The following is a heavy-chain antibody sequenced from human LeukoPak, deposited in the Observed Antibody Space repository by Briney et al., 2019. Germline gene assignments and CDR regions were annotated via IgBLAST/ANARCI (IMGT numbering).Heavy chain of an antibody. CDR1: GLTFSSYW. CDR3: VREETTVSHYGMDV. D-gene: IGHD4-17*01. Sequence: GGSLRLSCAASGLTFSSYWMHWVRQAPGKGLVWASRINSDGSRTDYADSVKGRFTISRDNAKNTLYLQMNSLRVEDTAVYYCVREETTVSHYGMDVWGQGTTVTVSS. J-gene: IGHJ6*02. CDR2: INSDGSRT. V-gene: IGHV3-74*01.